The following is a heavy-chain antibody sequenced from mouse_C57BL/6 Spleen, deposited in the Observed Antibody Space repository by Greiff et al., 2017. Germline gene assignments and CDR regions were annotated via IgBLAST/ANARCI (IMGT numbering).Heavy chain of an antibody. J-gene: IGHJ1*03. D-gene: IGHD2-5*01. CDR3: TTTSNYAYWYFDV. CDR2: IDPENGDT. Sequence: EVMLVESGAELVRPGASVKLSCTASGFNIKDDYMHWVKQRPEQGLEWIGWIDPENGDTEYASKFQGKATITADTSSNTAYLQLSSLTSEDTAVYYCTTTSNYAYWYFDVWGTGTTVTVSS. V-gene: IGHV14-4*01. CDR1: GFNIKDDY.